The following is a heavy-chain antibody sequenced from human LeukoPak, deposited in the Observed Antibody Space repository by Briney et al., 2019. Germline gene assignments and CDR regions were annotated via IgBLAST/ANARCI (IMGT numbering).Heavy chain of an antibody. CDR2: IFYSGST. V-gene: IGHV4-59*01. Sequence: PSETPSLTCTVSGGSISSYYWSWIRQPPGKGLELIGYIFYSGSTNYNPSLKSRVTISVDTSKNQFSLKLTSVTAADTAVYYCARAVGDNYGLYYFEYWGQGTLVTVSS. J-gene: IGHJ4*02. CDR1: GGSISSYY. D-gene: IGHD5-18*01. CDR3: ARAVGDNYGLYYFEY.